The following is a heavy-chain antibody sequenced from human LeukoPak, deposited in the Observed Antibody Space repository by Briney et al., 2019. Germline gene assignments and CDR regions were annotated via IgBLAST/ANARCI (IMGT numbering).Heavy chain of an antibody. Sequence: ASVKVSCKASGYTFTGYYMHWVRQAPGQGLEWMGWINPNSGGTNYAQKFQGRVTMTRDTSISTAYMELSRLRSDDTAVYYCAGVRRITGTTGFDPWGQGTLVTVSS. V-gene: IGHV1-2*02. D-gene: IGHD1-7*01. CDR1: GYTFTGYY. CDR2: INPNSGGT. CDR3: AGVRRITGTTGFDP. J-gene: IGHJ5*02.